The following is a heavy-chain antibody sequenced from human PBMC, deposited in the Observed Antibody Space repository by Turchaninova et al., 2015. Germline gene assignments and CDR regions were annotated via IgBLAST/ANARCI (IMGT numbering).Heavy chain of an antibody. CDR2: IYHSGST. Sequence: QVQLQASGPGLVKPSETLSPPCAVPYYSLSSGFPWAWIRQPPGKGREWIGFIYHSGSTYYNPSLKSRVTISVDTSKNQFSLKLSSVTAADTAVYYCARHPTPRDAFDIWGQGTMVTVSS. J-gene: IGHJ3*02. CDR1: YYSLSSGFP. V-gene: IGHV4-38-2*01. CDR3: ARHPTPRDAFDI.